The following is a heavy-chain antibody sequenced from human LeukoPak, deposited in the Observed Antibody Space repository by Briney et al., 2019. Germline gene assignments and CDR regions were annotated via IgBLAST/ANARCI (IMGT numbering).Heavy chain of an antibody. J-gene: IGHJ4*02. V-gene: IGHV4-34*01. CDR1: GGSFSGYY. CDR3: ARGLGYCSGGSCYNFDY. Sequence: SETLSLTCAVYGGSFSGYYWSWIRQPPGKGLEWIGEINHSGSTNYNPSLKSRVTISVDTSKNQFSLKLSSVTAADTAVYYCARGLGYCSGGSCYNFDYWGQGTLVTVSS. CDR2: INHSGST. D-gene: IGHD2-15*01.